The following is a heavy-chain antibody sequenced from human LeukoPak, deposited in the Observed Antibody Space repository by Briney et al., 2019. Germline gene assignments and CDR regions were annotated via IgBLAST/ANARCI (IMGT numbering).Heavy chain of an antibody. D-gene: IGHD2-2*01. V-gene: IGHV3-30*18. CDR3: AKDPGYCSSTSCYWDYYYYGMDV. CDR1: GFTFSSYG. Sequence: GGSLRLSCAASGFTFSSYGMHWVRQAPGKGLEWVAVISYDGSNKYYADSVKGRFTISRDNSKNTLYLQMNSLRAEDTAVYYCAKDPGYCSSTSCYWDYYYYGMDVWGQGTTVTVSS. J-gene: IGHJ6*02. CDR2: ISYDGSNK.